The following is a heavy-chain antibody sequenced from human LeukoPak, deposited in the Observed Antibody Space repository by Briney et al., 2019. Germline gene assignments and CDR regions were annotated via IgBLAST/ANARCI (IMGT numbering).Heavy chain of an antibody. CDR1: GGSFSDYY. J-gene: IGHJ4*02. Sequence: SETLSLTCAVYGGSFSDYYWSWIRQSPGKGLEWIGEINHSGSTNYNPSLKSRVTISVDTSKNQFSLRLRSVTAADTTVYYCARSSNWSRVHYFDYWGQGTLVTVSS. V-gene: IGHV4-34*01. CDR2: INHSGST. CDR3: ARSSNWSRVHYFDY. D-gene: IGHD1-1*01.